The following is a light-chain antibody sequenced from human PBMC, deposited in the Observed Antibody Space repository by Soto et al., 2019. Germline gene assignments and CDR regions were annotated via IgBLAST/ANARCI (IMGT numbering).Light chain of an antibody. CDR2: GAS. Sequence: IVLTQSPGTLSLSPGERATLSCRASQSVTSSYLAWYQQKPGQAPRLLIYGASTRATGFPDRFSGSGSGTDFTLTISRLEPEDVAVYYCQQYDNLITFGQGTRLEN. CDR1: QSVTSSY. V-gene: IGKV3-20*01. J-gene: IGKJ5*01. CDR3: QQYDNLIT.